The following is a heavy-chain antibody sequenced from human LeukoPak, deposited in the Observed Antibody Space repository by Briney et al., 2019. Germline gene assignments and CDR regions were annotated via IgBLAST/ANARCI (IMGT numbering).Heavy chain of an antibody. Sequence: SETLSLTCTVSGGSISSYYWSWIRQPPGKGLEWIGYIYTSGSTNYNPSLKSRVTISVGTSKNQFSLKLSSVNAADTAIYYCARLRALSGHRGAFDIWGQGTLVTVSS. CDR1: GGSISSYY. V-gene: IGHV4-4*09. D-gene: IGHD5/OR15-5a*01. CDR2: IYTSGST. J-gene: IGHJ3*02. CDR3: ARLRALSGHRGAFDI.